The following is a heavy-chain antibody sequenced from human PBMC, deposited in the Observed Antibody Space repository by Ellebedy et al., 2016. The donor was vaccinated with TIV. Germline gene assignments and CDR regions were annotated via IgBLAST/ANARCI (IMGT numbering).Heavy chain of an antibody. J-gene: IGHJ4*02. CDR2: LYYSGST. V-gene: IGHV4-31*03. Sequence: MPSETLSLTCTVSGGSISSGGHYWSWIRQHPGKGLEWIGYLYYSGSTNYKPSLKSRVTISVDTAKNQFSLKLSSVTAADTSVYYCARHAKSTTVAASLGYWGQGTLVTVSS. D-gene: IGHD4-23*01. CDR1: GGSISSGGHY. CDR3: ARHAKSTTVAASLGY.